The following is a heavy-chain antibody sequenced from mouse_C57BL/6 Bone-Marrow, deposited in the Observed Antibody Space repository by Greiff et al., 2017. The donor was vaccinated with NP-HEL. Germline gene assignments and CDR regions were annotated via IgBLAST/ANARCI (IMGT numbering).Heavy chain of an antibody. V-gene: IGHV1-69*01. CDR3: AREDLGRYYAMDY. D-gene: IGHD4-1*01. J-gene: IGHJ4*01. Sequence: QVQLQQPGAELVMPGASVKLSCKASGYTFTSYWMHWVKQRPGQGLEWIGEIDPSDSYTNYNQKFKGKSTLTVDKSSSTAYMQLSSLTSEDSAVYDCAREDLGRYYAMDYWGQGTSVTVSS. CDR1: GYTFTSYW. CDR2: IDPSDSYT.